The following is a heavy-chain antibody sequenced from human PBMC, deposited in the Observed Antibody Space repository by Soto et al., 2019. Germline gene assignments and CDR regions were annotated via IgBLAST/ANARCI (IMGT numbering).Heavy chain of an antibody. CDR2: IIPIFGTA. D-gene: IGHD3-10*01. CDR1: GGTFSSYA. J-gene: IGHJ4*03. CDR3: ARGRHVITMVRGPLGY. Sequence: GASVKVSCKASGGTFSSYAISWVRQAPGQGLEWMGGIIPIFGTANYAQKFQGRVTITADESTSAAYMELSSLRSEATAVYYCARGRHVITMVRGPLGYWGQGTLVTVSS. V-gene: IGHV1-69*13.